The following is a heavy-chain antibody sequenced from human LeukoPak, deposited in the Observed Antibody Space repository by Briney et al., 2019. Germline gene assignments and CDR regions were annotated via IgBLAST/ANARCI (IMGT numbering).Heavy chain of an antibody. CDR3: AREGGIMSY. CDR1: GFTFSRHG. D-gene: IGHD3-16*01. Sequence: GGSLRLSCAASGFTFSRHGMHWVRQAPGKGLEWVAFIRFDGSDKYYVDSVKGRFTISRDNSENTLYLQMNSLRPEDAAVYYCAREGGIMSYWGQGTLVTVSS. V-gene: IGHV3-30*02. CDR2: IRFDGSDK. J-gene: IGHJ4*02.